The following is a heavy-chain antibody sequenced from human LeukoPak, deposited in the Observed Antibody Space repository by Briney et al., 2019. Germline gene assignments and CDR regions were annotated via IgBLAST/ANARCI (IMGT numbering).Heavy chain of an antibody. Sequence: GGSLRLSCAASGFTFSSYGMHWVRQAPGKGLEWGAVISYDGSNKYYADSVKGRLTISRDNSKNTLYLQNSLRAEDTAVYYCAKDQGEYYDILTGPPAFDPWGQGTLVTVSS. CDR1: GFTFSSYG. J-gene: IGHJ5*02. V-gene: IGHV3-30*18. D-gene: IGHD3-9*01. CDR2: ISYDGSNK. CDR3: AKDQGEYYDILTGPPAFDP.